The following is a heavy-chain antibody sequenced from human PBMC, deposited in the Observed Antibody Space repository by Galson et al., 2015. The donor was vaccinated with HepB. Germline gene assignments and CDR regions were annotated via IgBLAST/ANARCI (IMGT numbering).Heavy chain of an antibody. CDR3: ARVVVLSGTHLGEEDLDA. J-gene: IGHJ5*02. CDR2: ISYDGRNI. CDR1: GFRFDSYA. D-gene: IGHD1-26*01. V-gene: IGHV3-30*03. Sequence: SLRLSCAASGFRFDSYAMHWVRQSPGKGLEWLSLISYDGRNIYYSDSVRGRFTISRDDSKNMLYLQMNSLRPDDTAVYYCARVVVLSGTHLGEEDLDAWGQGVRSPSPQ.